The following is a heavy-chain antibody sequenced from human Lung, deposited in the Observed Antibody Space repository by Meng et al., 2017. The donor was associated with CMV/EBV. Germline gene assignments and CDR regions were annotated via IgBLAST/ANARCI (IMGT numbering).Heavy chain of an antibody. CDR3: ARGAGAGRSASDY. CDR1: GFTLSTYG. V-gene: IGHV3-48*04. J-gene: IGHJ4*02. CDR2: ISSGSSTI. Sequence: AGSLSLXCAASGFTLSTYGMNWLRQAPGKGLEWISYISSGSSTIYYADRVNRRFSISRDNAEKTLYLHVTEVKGEDTAVYYCARGAGAGRSASDYWGQGTLVTVSS. D-gene: IGHD3-10*01.